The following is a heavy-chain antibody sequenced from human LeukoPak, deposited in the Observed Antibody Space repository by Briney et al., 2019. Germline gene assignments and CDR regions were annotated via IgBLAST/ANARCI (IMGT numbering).Heavy chain of an antibody. CDR1: GSSINSRNYY. J-gene: IGHJ4*02. V-gene: IGHV4-39*01. CDR2: IYYTGDT. Sequence: PSETLSLTCSVFGSSINSRNYYWAWIRQSPGKGLEWIAGIYYTGDTYYNPSLQSRVSISADTSNNQFSLRLTSVTAADTAIFHCARLTDVSIGQQFDYWGQGTLVTVSS. CDR3: ARLTDVSIGQQFDY. D-gene: IGHD1-1*01.